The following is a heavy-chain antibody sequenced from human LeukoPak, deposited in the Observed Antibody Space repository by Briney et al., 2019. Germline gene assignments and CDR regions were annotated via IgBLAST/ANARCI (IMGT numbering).Heavy chain of an antibody. Sequence: PSETLSLTCAVYGGSFSGYYWSWIRQPPGKGLECIGEINHSGSTNYNPSLKSRVTISVDTSKNQFSLKLSSVTAADTAVYYCARVGLRPNYYYYYMDVWGKGTTVTVSS. CDR1: GGSFSGYY. V-gene: IGHV4-34*01. J-gene: IGHJ6*03. CDR3: ARVGLRPNYYYYYMDV. CDR2: INHSGST. D-gene: IGHD5-12*01.